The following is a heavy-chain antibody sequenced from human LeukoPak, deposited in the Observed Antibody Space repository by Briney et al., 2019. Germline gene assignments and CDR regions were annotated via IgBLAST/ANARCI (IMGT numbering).Heavy chain of an antibody. Sequence: PSETLSLTCTVAGGSISTYYWSWIRQPPGKALEWIGYIYYSGSTNYNPSLKSRVTISVDTSKNQFSLKLRSVTAADTAVYYCARGPYSYDSSGAFDIWGQGTMVTVSS. CDR3: ARGPYSYDSSGAFDI. D-gene: IGHD3-22*01. CDR1: GGSISTYY. V-gene: IGHV4-59*01. J-gene: IGHJ3*02. CDR2: IYYSGST.